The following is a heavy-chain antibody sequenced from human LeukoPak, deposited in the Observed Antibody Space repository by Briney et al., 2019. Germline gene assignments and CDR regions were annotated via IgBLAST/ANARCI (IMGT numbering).Heavy chain of an antibody. D-gene: IGHD6-13*01. CDR3: ARVRAAAGIDYFDF. J-gene: IGHJ4*02. CDR2: TSLHNGDT. CDR1: GYTFTSYG. Sequence: GSVKVSCKASGYTFTSYGISWVRQAPGQGLEWMGCTSLHNGDTNSAQTLQGGVTMTTDTSTNTPYMELRSLRSDDTAVYYCARVRAAAGIDYFDFGGQGTLVTVS. V-gene: IGHV1-18*01.